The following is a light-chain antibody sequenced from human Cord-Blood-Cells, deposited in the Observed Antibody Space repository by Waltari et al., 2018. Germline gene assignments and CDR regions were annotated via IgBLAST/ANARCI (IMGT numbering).Light chain of an antibody. Sequence: EIVLTQSPGTMSLSPGERATLSCRASQRVSSSYLAWYQHKPGQAPRLLIYGASSRATGIPDRFSGSGSGTDFTRTISRLEPEDFAVYYCQQYGSSPGTFGQVTKVEIK. CDR1: QRVSSSY. V-gene: IGKV3-20*01. J-gene: IGKJ1*01. CDR2: GAS. CDR3: QQYGSSPGT.